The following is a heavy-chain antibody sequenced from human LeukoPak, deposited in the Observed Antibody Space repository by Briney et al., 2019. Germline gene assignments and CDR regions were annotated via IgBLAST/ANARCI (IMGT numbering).Heavy chain of an antibody. V-gene: IGHV4-39*01. CDR2: IYYSGST. Sequence: PSETLSLTCTVSGGSISSSSYYWGWIRQPPGKGLEWIGSIYYSGSTYYNPSLKSRVTISVDTSKNQFSLKLSSVTAADTAVYYCARLVRFGELFGYFDYWGQGTLVTVSS. J-gene: IGHJ4*02. D-gene: IGHD3-10*01. CDR1: GGSISSSSYY. CDR3: ARLVRFGELFGYFDY.